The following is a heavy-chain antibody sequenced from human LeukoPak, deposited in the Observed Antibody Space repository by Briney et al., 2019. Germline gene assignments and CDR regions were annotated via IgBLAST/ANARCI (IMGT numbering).Heavy chain of an antibody. CDR2: INPNSGGT. CDR3: ARVYYDSSGIYGMDV. V-gene: IGHV1-2*02. D-gene: IGHD3-22*01. CDR1: GYTFTGYY. J-gene: IGHJ6*02. Sequence: ASVKVSCKASGYTFTGYYMHWVRQAPGQGLEWMGWINPNSGGTNYAQKFQGRVTMTRDTSISTAYMELSRLTSDDTAVYYCARVYYDSSGIYGMDVWGQGTTVTVSS.